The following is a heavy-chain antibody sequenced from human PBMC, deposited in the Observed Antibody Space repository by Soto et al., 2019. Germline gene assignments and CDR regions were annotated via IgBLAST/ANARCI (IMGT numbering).Heavy chain of an antibody. J-gene: IGHJ5*02. D-gene: IGHD1-26*01. V-gene: IGHV3-74*01. Sequence: EVQLVESGGGLVQPGGSLRLSCAASKFTFTSYWMHWVRQAPGKGLMWVSRINPDGSRTTYADSVKGRFTISRDNAKNTVFLQMTSLRVEDTAVYYCARVASGSYDWIDPGGQGSLVTVSS. CDR3: ARVASGSYDWIDP. CDR2: INPDGSRT. CDR1: KFTFTSYW.